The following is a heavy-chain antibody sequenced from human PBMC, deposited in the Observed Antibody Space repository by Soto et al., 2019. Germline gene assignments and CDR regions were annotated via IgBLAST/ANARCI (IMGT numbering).Heavy chain of an antibody. V-gene: IGHV3-23*01. CDR3: AKDNTAGGHMCGDAFDI. Sequence: EVQLLESGGGLVQPGGSLRLSCAASGFTFIDYAMSWVRQAPGKGLEWVSDISGTSGDSTYYADSVKGRFTISRDNSKNTVYRQMNKLRAEDTALYYCAKDNTAGGHMCGDAFDIWGQGTMVTVSS. D-gene: IGHD3-16*01. J-gene: IGHJ3*02. CDR1: GFTFIDYA. CDR2: ISGTSGDST.